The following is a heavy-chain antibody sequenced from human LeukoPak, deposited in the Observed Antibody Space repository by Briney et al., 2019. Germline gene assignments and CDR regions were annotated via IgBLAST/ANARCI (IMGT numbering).Heavy chain of an antibody. CDR1: GFTFSSYA. CDR2: INSGGSGART. J-gene: IGHJ6*02. D-gene: IGHD3-10*01. Sequence: GGSLRLSCAASGFTFSSYAMSWVRQAPGKGLEWVSGINSGGSGARTYYADSVKGRFSISRDNSKNTLYLQMNSLRAEDTAVYYCAKKGESLDYYYMGVWGQGTTVTVSS. CDR3: AKKGESLDYYYMGV. V-gene: IGHV3-23*01.